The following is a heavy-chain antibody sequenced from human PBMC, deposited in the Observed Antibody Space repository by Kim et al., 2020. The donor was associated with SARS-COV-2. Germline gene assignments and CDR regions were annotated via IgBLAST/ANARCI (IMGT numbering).Heavy chain of an antibody. V-gene: IGHV3-23*01. D-gene: IGHD2-8*01. CDR2: ITGSGGTR. Sequence: GGSLRLSCAASGFTFSDYAMNWVRQAPGKGLEWVSCITGSGGTRYYADSVKGRFTVSRDNSKNTLYLQMNSLRAEDTALYYCAKVYPKTLDVYYYCYAMD. CDR1: GFTFSDYA. J-gene: IGHJ6*01. CDR3: AKVYPKTLDVYYYCYAMD.